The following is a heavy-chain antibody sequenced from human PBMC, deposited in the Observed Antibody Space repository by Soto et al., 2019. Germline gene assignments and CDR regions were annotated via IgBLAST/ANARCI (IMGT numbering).Heavy chain of an antibody. D-gene: IGHD6-19*01. CDR1: GGSISGSY. J-gene: IGHJ4*02. Sequence: PETLSLTCSVSGGSISGSYWSWIRQSPGKGLEWLGYVYYTGSTNYSPSLRSRVSISVDTSKNEFSLRLSSVTAADTAVYFCARSVAVPGAHIDYWGQGTQVIVSS. CDR3: ARSVAVPGAHIDY. CDR2: VYYTGST. V-gene: IGHV4-59*01.